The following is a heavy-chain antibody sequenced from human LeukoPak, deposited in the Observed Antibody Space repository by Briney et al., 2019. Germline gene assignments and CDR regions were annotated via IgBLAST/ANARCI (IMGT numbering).Heavy chain of an antibody. J-gene: IGHJ5*02. Sequence: GASVKVSCKASGYTFTSYGISWVRQAPGQGVEWMGWISAYNGNTNYAQKLQGRVNITTDTSTSTAYMELRSLRSDDTAVYYCARDFYDFCSGYENWFDPWGQGTLVTVSS. CDR1: GYTFTSYG. CDR3: ARDFYDFCSGYENWFDP. CDR2: ISAYNGNT. D-gene: IGHD3-3*01. V-gene: IGHV1-18*01.